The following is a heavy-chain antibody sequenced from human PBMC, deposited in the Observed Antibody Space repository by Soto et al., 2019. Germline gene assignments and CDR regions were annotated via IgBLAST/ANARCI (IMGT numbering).Heavy chain of an antibody. CDR2: IIPILGIA. J-gene: IGHJ6*03. D-gene: IGHD1-7*01. Sequence: GPSGKVSCKASGYTFTSYTISWVRQAPGQGLEWMGRIIPILGIANYAQKFQGRVTITADKSTSTAYMELSSLRSEDTAVYYCASTPITGTLYYYYYYYMDVWGKGTTVTVSS. CDR3: ASTPITGTLYYYYYYYMDV. V-gene: IGHV1-69*02. CDR1: GYTFTSYT.